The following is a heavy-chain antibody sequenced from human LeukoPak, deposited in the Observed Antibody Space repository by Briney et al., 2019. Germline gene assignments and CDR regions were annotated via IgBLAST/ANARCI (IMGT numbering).Heavy chain of an antibody. Sequence: PGGSLRLSCAASGFTFSCYAMSWVRQAPGKGLEWVSAITTSGDNAYYVDSVKGRFTMSRGNSKNTLYLQMNSLGADDTAVYYCARDHDNFFDYWGQGTLVSVST. J-gene: IGHJ4*02. D-gene: IGHD3-9*01. V-gene: IGHV3-23*01. CDR2: ITTSGDNA. CDR3: ARDHDNFFDY. CDR1: GFTFSCYA.